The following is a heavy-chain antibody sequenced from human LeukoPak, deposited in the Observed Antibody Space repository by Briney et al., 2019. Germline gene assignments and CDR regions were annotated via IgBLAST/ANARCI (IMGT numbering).Heavy chain of an antibody. V-gene: IGHV4-39*07. D-gene: IGHD4-11*01. Sequence: SETLSPTCTVSGGSISSSSYYWGWIRQPPGKGLEWIGSIYYSGSTYYNPSLKSRVTISVDTSKNQFSLKLSSVTAADTAVYYCARGNGRAYGMDVWGQGTTVTVSS. CDR1: GGSISSSSYY. J-gene: IGHJ6*02. CDR2: IYYSGST. CDR3: ARGNGRAYGMDV.